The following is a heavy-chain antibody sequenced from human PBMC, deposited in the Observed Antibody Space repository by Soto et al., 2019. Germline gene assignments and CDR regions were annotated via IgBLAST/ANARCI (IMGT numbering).Heavy chain of an antibody. D-gene: IGHD6-19*01. CDR3: ARWGSSGWFGYFDL. CDR1: GGSISSYY. Sequence: QVQLQESGPGLVKPSETLSLTCTVSGGSISSYYWSWIRQPPGKGLEWIGYIYYSGSTNYTPSLKSRVTISVDTSKNLFSLMLSSVTAADTAVYYCARWGSSGWFGYFDLWGRGTLVTVSS. V-gene: IGHV4-59*08. CDR2: IYYSGST. J-gene: IGHJ2*01.